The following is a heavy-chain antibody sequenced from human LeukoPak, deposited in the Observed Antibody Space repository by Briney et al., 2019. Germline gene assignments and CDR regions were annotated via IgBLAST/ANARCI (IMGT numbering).Heavy chain of an antibody. Sequence: ASVKVSCTASGYTCTSYYMHWVRQAPGQGLGWMGIINPSGGSTSYAQKFQGRVTMTRDTSTSTVYMELSSLRSDDTAVYYCARAGYTIVGREGYFDYWGQGTLVTVSS. J-gene: IGHJ4*02. V-gene: IGHV1-46*01. D-gene: IGHD3-3*01. CDR1: GYTCTSYY. CDR2: INPSGGST. CDR3: ARAGYTIVGREGYFDY.